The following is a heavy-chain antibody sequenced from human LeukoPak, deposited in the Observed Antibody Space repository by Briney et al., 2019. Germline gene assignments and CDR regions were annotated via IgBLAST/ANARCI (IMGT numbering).Heavy chain of an antibody. CDR2: INSDGSST. D-gene: IGHD1-26*01. J-gene: IGHJ4*02. V-gene: IGHV3-74*01. CDR1: GFTFSSYW. CDR3: AKNSVGGSYYPIDY. Sequence: GGSLRLSCAASGFTFSSYWMHWVRQAPGKGLVWVSRINSDGSSTSYADSVKGRFTISRDNAKNTLYLQMNSLRADDTAVYYCAKNSVGGSYYPIDYWGQGTLVTVSS.